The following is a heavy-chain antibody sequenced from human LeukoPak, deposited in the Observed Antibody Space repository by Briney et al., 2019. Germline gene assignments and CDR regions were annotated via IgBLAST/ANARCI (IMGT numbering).Heavy chain of an antibody. V-gene: IGHV4-59*01. CDR3: ATGPRNDYDSSFYTPSPDGAFDI. J-gene: IGHJ3*02. Sequence: SETLSLTCTVSGGSISSYYWSWIRQPPGKGLEWIGYIYYSGSTNYNPSLKSRVTISVDTSKNQFSLKLRSVTAADTAVYYSATGPRNDYDSSFYTPSPDGAFDIWGQGTMVTVSS. CDR2: IYYSGST. CDR1: GGSISSYY. D-gene: IGHD3-22*01.